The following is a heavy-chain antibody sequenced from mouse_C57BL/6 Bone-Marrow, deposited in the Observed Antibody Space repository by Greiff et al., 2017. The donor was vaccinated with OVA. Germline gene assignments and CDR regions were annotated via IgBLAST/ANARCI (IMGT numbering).Heavy chain of an antibody. CDR3: ARSRYGSSYGY. D-gene: IGHD1-1*01. Sequence: QVQLQQPGTELVKPGASVKLSCKASGYTFTSYWMHWVKQRPGQGLEWIGNINPSNGGTNYNEKFKGKATMTVDKSSSTPYLQLSSMRSEDSAVYYCARSRYGSSYGYWGKGTTLTVSS. CDR2: INPSNGGT. J-gene: IGHJ2*01. V-gene: IGHV1-53*01. CDR1: GYTFTSYW.